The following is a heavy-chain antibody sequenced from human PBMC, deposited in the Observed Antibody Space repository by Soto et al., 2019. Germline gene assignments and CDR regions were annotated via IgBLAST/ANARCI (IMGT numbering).Heavy chain of an antibody. V-gene: IGHV3-53*04. J-gene: IGHJ6*03. Sequence: GGSLRLSCAASGFTVSSNYMNWVRQAPGKGLEWVSIIYSGGNTYYTDSVKGRFTISRHNSKNTLYLQMNSLRPEDTAVYYCARDSRDYDILTGYLPGYYMDVWGKGTTVTVSS. CDR3: ARDSRDYDILTGYLPGYYMDV. CDR2: IYSGGNT. D-gene: IGHD3-9*01. CDR1: GFTVSSNY.